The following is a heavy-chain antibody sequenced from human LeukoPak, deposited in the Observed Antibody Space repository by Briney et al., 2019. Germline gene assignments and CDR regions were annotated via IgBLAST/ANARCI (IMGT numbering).Heavy chain of an antibody. J-gene: IGHJ4*02. CDR2: IYTSGST. D-gene: IGHD4-17*01. CDR1: GGSISSGSYY. CDR3: AGEFGYAVTSLDY. Sequence: PSQTLSLTCTVSGGSISSGSYYWSWIRQPAGKGLEWIGRIYTSGSTHYNPSLKSRVTISVDTSKNQFSLKLSSVTAADTAVYYCAGEFGYAVTSLDYWGQGTLVTVSS. V-gene: IGHV4-61*02.